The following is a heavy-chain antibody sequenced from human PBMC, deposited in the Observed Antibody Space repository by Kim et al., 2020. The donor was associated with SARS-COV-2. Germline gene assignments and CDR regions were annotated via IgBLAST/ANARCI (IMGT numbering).Heavy chain of an antibody. Sequence: GGSLRLSCAASGFTFSSFAMTWVRQVPGKGLEWVSILSDSGGDTFYADSVKGRFTISRDNSKNTLYLQMNSLRAEDTAVYYCAKKGMPARGQWYVDLWGRGTLVTVSS. CDR1: GFTFSSFA. V-gene: IGHV3-23*01. CDR2: LSDSGGDT. CDR3: AKKGMPARGQWYVDL. J-gene: IGHJ2*01. D-gene: IGHD6-13*01.